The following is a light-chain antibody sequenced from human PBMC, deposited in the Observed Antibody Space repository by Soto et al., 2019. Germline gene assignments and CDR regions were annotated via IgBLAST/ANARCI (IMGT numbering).Light chain of an antibody. Sequence: EIVMTQSPATLSVSPGERATLSCRASQSVSGNLAWYQQKPGQAPRLLIYGASTRATGIPGRFSGSGSGTDFTLTISSLQSEDFAVYYCQQYNNWPPCTFGQGTKVEIK. V-gene: IGKV3-15*01. CDR1: QSVSGN. J-gene: IGKJ1*01. CDR2: GAS. CDR3: QQYNNWPPCT.